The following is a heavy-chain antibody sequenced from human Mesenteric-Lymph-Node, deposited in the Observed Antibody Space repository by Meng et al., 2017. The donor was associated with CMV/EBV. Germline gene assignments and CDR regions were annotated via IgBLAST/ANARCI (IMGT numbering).Heavy chain of an antibody. Sequence: GGSLRLSCAASGFTFSTYGMHWVRQAPGKGLEWMAVIWSDGSNRHYADSVKGRFTISRDNSKNTLFLQMTGLRAEDTAVYYCAKEGVYDGYAVDFWGQGTLVTVSS. V-gene: IGHV3-33*06. J-gene: IGHJ4*02. CDR1: GFTFSTYG. CDR3: AKEGVYDGYAVDF. CDR2: IWSDGSNR. D-gene: IGHD5-24*01.